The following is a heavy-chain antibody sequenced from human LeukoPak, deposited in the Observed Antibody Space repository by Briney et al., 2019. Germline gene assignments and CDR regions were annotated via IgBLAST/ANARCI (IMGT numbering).Heavy chain of an antibody. J-gene: IGHJ4*02. CDR1: GLTFNNYA. V-gene: IGHV3-23*01. CDR3: AKDGYKYSSGNWYYFDY. D-gene: IGHD6-19*01. CDR2: ISGRGASK. Sequence: GGSLRLSCAVSGLTFNNYAMSWVRQAPGKGLEWVSGISGRGASKYYADSVKGRFTISRDNSKNTLYLQMNSLRAEDTAVYYCAKDGYKYSSGNWYYFDYWGQGTLVTVSS.